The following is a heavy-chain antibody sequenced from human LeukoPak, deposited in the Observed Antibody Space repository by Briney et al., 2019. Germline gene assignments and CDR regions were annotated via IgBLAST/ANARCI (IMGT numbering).Heavy chain of an antibody. CDR3: ARADSSGFAFDI. Sequence: ASVKVSCXASGYTFTIYYMHWVRQAPGQGLEWMGIINPSGGSTSYAQKFQGRVTMTRDTSTSTVYMELSSLRSEDTAVYYCARADSSGFAFDIWGQGTMVTVSS. CDR1: GYTFTIYY. V-gene: IGHV1-46*03. CDR2: INPSGGST. D-gene: IGHD3-22*01. J-gene: IGHJ3*02.